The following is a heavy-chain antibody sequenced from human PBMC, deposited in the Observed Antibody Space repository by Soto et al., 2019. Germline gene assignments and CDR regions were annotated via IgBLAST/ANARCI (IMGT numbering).Heavy chain of an antibody. CDR3: ARRAGDRRGYPIDS. CDR1: RAPRSGARSF. D-gene: IGHD3-22*01. CDR2: IYASAST. V-gene: IGHV4-31*03. Sequence: QVHLLESGPTLVKPSETLSLTRTVPRAPRSGARSFWTCIPQPPGKGLAWIGYIYASASTSYTASLKSRLLISSDSSNNQFSLTLPAVTAADTDVYYCARRAGDRRGYPIDSWGQGTLVTVSS. J-gene: IGHJ4*02.